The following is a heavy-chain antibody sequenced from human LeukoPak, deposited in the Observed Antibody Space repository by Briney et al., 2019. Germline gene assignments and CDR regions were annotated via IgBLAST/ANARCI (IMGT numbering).Heavy chain of an antibody. J-gene: IGHJ4*02. D-gene: IGHD5-18*01. CDR3: AVEKPRGYSYAKAFDY. CDR1: GGTFSSYA. V-gene: IGHV1-69*05. CDR2: IIPIFGTA. Sequence: GASVKVSCKVSGGTFSSYAISWVRQAPGQGLEWMGGIIPIFGTANYAQKFQGRVTITTDESTSTAYMELSSLRSEDTAVYYCAVEKPRGYSYAKAFDYWGQGTLVTVSS.